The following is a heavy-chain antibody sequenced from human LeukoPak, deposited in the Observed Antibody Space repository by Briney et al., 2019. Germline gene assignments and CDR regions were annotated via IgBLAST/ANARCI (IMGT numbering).Heavy chain of an antibody. Sequence: SETLSLTCTVSGGSISSYYWSWIQQPPGKGLEWIGYIYYSGSTNYNPSLKSRVTISVDTSKNQFSLKLSSVTAADTAVYYCAREGFGELGIDYWGQGTLVTVSS. V-gene: IGHV4-59*01. D-gene: IGHD3-10*01. CDR1: GGSISSYY. CDR3: AREGFGELGIDY. CDR2: IYYSGST. J-gene: IGHJ4*02.